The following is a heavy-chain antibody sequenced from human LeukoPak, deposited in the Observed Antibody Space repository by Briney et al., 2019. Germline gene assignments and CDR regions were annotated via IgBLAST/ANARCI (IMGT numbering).Heavy chain of an antibody. CDR2: ILHSGST. Sequence: SETLSLTCAVSGVSITSDTYYWSWIRQPPGRGLVWIGYILHSGSTYHNPSLKSRVTISVDTSKNQFSLKLSSVTAADTAVYFCARTRDFWSAYFDYWGQGILVTVSS. D-gene: IGHD3-3*01. CDR3: ARTRDFWSAYFDY. J-gene: IGHJ4*02. V-gene: IGHV4-30-2*01. CDR1: GVSITSDTYY.